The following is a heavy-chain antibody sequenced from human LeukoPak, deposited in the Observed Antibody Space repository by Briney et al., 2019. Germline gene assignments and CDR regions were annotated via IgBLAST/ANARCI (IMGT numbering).Heavy chain of an antibody. V-gene: IGHV4-39*01. CDR2: IYYSGST. J-gene: IGHJ4*02. Sequence: SETLSLTCTVSGGSISSSSYYWGWIRQPPGKGLEWIGSIYYSGSTYYNPSLKSRVTISVDTSKNQFSLKLSSVTAADTAVYYCARLGATLGYCSGGSCQFDYWGQGTLVTVSS. D-gene: IGHD2-15*01. CDR1: GGSISSSSYY. CDR3: ARLGATLGYCSGGSCQFDY.